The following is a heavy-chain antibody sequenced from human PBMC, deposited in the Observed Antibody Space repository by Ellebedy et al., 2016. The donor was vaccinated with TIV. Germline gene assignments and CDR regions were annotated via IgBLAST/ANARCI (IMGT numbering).Heavy chain of an antibody. V-gene: IGHV1-18*01. CDR1: GYTFMNYG. J-gene: IGHJ4*02. D-gene: IGHD3-22*01. CDR3: TRVNYDSSGYWDFDY. CDR2: ISAYNGYT. Sequence: ASVKVSCKASGYTFMNYGISWVRQAPGQGLEWMGWISAYNGYTNYAQKFQGRVTVTRDTSTSTAFLDLRSLTSDDTAAYYCTRVNYDSSGYWDFDYWGQGTLVTVSS.